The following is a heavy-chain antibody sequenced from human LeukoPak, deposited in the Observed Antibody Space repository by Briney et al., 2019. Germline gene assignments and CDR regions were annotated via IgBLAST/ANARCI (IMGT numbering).Heavy chain of an antibody. D-gene: IGHD5-18*01. Sequence: PSETLSLTCTVSGGSISSYYWSWIRQPPGKGLEWMGYIYYSGSTNYNPCLKSRVTISVDTSKNQFSLKLSSVTAADTAVYYCATYRGHAAMVLGANWFDPWGQGTLVTVSS. CDR2: IYYSGST. CDR1: GGSISSYY. V-gene: IGHV4-59*01. CDR3: ATYRGHAAMVLGANWFDP. J-gene: IGHJ5*02.